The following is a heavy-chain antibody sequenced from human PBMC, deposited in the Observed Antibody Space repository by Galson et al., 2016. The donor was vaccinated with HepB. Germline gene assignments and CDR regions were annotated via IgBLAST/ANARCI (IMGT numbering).Heavy chain of an antibody. J-gene: IGHJ4*02. D-gene: IGHD2-2*01. CDR1: GHSVSTDFH. V-gene: IGHV4-38-2*02. CDR3: ARDLTSTSCFDY. Sequence: EPLSLTCDVSGHSVSTDFHWAWIRQPPGMRLEWIANIYHTGTTYYNPSLKSRVTMSVDTSQNQFSLRLTSVTAADTAVYYCARDLTSTSCFDYWGQGVLVTVSS. CDR2: IYHTGTT.